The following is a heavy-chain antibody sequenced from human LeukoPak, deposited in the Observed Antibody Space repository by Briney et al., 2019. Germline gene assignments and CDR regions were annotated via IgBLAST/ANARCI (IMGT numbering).Heavy chain of an antibody. CDR3: ARVYGHYVGH. D-gene: IGHD3-10*01. J-gene: IGHJ4*02. V-gene: IGHV5-51*01. Sequence: GESLKISFKGSGYTFTSYWIGWVRPMPGKGLEWMGIIYPADSDSRYSPSFQGQVSISADKSISTAYLQWSSLKASDTAMYYCARVYGHYVGHWGQGTLVTVSS. CDR2: IYPADSDS. CDR1: GYTFTSYW.